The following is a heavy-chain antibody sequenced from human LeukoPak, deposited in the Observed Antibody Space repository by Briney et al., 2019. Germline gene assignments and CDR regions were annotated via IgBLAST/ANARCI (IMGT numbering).Heavy chain of an antibody. Sequence: ASVKVSCKASGYTFTSYGISWVRQAPGQGLEWMGWISAYNGNTNYAQKLQGRVTMTTDTSTSTAYMELRSLRSDDTAVYYCARETHPNWNDAFGPGGFDPWGQGTLVTVSS. CDR1: GYTFTSYG. D-gene: IGHD1-20*01. V-gene: IGHV1-18*01. CDR3: ARETHPNWNDAFGPGGFDP. CDR2: ISAYNGNT. J-gene: IGHJ5*02.